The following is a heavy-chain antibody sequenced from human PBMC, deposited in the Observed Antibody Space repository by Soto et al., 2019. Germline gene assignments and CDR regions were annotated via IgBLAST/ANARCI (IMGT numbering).Heavy chain of an antibody. V-gene: IGHV3-21*01. J-gene: IGHJ4*02. CDR3: ARITMIVVVSYYCDY. CDR1: GFTFSSYS. CDR2: ISSSSSYI. D-gene: IGHD3-22*01. Sequence: GGSLRLSCAASGFTFSSYSMNWVRQAPGKGLEWVSTISSSSSYIYYADSVKGRFTISRDNAKNSLYLQMNSMRAEDTAVYSCARITMIVVVSYYCDYWDQRPLFTVAS.